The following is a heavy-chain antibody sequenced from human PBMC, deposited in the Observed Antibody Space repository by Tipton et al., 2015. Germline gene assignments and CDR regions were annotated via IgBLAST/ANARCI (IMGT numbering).Heavy chain of an antibody. Sequence: TLSLTCTVYGGSFSNDYWGWIRQPPGKGLEWIGNIYDSGGIFYNPSLESRVTISVDTSKNQFSLKLSSVTAADTAVFFCARIRAAGDFCYYYGMDVWGQGTTVTVSS. CDR2: IYDSGGI. CDR1: GGSFSNDY. V-gene: IGHV4-39*07. J-gene: IGHJ6*02. CDR3: ARIRAAGDFCYYYGMDV. D-gene: IGHD6-13*01.